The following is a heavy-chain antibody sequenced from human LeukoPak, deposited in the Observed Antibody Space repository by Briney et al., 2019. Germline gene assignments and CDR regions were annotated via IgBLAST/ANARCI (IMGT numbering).Heavy chain of an antibody. D-gene: IGHD3-22*01. CDR1: GFTFSSYS. CDR3: ARDPSRDSSGYYPFDY. V-gene: IGHV3-30*03. CDR2: ISYDGSNK. J-gene: IGHJ4*02. Sequence: GGSLRLSWAAAGFTFSSYSMNWVRQAPGKGLGWVAVISYDGSNKYYADSVKGRFTISRDNSKNTLYLQMNSLRAEDTAVYYCARDPSRDSSGYYPFDYWGQGTLVTVSS.